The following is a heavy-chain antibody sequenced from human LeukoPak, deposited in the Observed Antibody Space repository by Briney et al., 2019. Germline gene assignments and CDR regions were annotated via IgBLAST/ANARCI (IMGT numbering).Heavy chain of an antibody. Sequence: GGSLRLSCAASGFTFSSYAMNWVRQAPGKGLEWVSAISGSGGGTFYADSVKGRFTISRDNAENTLYLQMNSLRAEDTAIYYCAKDGGGAGSYYSASPHFDFWGQGTLVTVSS. CDR2: ISGSGGGT. CDR3: AKDGGGAGSYYSASPHFDF. V-gene: IGHV3-23*01. D-gene: IGHD3-10*01. J-gene: IGHJ4*02. CDR1: GFTFSSYA.